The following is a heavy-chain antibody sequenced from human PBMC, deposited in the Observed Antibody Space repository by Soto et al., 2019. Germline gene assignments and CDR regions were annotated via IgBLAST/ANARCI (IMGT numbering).Heavy chain of an antibody. CDR1: GYTLTGYY. D-gene: IGHD6-13*01. CDR2: INPNSGGT. V-gene: IGHV1-2*04. J-gene: IGHJ3*02. Sequence: GASVKVSCKASGYTLTGYYMHWVRQAPGQGLEWMGWINPNSGGTNYAQKFQGWVTMTRDTSISTAYMELSRLRSDDTAVYYCATATKQQLVVGDDFDIWGQGTMVTVSS. CDR3: ATATKQQLVVGDDFDI.